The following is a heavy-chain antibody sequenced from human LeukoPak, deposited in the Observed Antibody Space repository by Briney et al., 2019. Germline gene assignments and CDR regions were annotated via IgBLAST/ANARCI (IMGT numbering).Heavy chain of an antibody. D-gene: IGHD3-16*01. Sequence: SETLSLTCAVYGGSFSGYYWSWIRQPAGKGLEWIGRIYTSGSTNYNPSLKSRVTMSVDTSKNQFSLKLSSVTAADTAVYYCARDLTRGLLLWDDAFDIWGQGTMVTVSS. J-gene: IGHJ3*02. CDR3: ARDLTRGLLLWDDAFDI. CDR2: IYTSGST. V-gene: IGHV4-4*07. CDR1: GGSFSGYY.